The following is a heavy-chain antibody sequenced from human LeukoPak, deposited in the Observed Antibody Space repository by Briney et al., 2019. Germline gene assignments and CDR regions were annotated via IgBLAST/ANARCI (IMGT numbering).Heavy chain of an antibody. CDR2: GIPMIRTA. CDR1: GDTFSSYA. D-gene: IGHD6-13*01. CDR3: ARGRGVAAAGIFDL. Sequence: GASVKVSCKASGDTFSSYAVSWVRQAPGQGLEWMGGGIPMIRTANYAQNLQGRVPIIADAATNTVYMDLTRLRPEDTAVYFCARGRGVAAAGIFDLWGQGTLVTVSS. J-gene: IGHJ4*02. V-gene: IGHV1-69*13.